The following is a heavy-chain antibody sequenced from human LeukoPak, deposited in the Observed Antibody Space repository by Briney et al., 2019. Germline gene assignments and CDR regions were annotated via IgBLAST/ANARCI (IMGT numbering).Heavy chain of an antibody. CDR1: GFTFSSYS. CDR3: ARDLNLYDSSGYYPR. Sequence: GGSLRLSCAASGFTFSSYSMNWVRQAPGKGLEWVSYISSSSGTIYYADSVKGRFTISRDNAENSLHLQMNSLRDEDTAVYYCARDLNLYDSSGYYPRWGQGTLVTVSS. V-gene: IGHV3-48*02. D-gene: IGHD3-22*01. CDR2: ISSSSGTI. J-gene: IGHJ4*02.